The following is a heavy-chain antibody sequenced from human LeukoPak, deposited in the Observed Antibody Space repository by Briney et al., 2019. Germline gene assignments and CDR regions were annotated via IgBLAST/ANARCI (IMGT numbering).Heavy chain of an antibody. D-gene: IGHD6-13*01. CDR2: IIPILGIA. CDR1: GGTFSSYA. Sequence: SVKVSCKASGGTFSSYAIIWVRQAPGQGLEWMGRIIPILGIANYAQKFQGRVTITADKSTSTAYMELSSLRSEDTAVYYCAKRGYSSSWYSPFDYWGQGTLVTVSS. CDR3: AKRGYSSSWYSPFDY. V-gene: IGHV1-69*04. J-gene: IGHJ4*02.